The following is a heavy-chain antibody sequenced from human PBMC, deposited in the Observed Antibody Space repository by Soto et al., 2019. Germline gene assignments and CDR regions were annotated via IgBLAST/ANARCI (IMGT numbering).Heavy chain of an antibody. Sequence: GGSLRLSCAASGFTFSRSAMSWVRQAPGKGLEWISSISGSGGITDFADSVKGRFTISRDNSKNTLYLLMNSLRAGDTAVYYCAKHRTPVAYSPFDYWGQGTLVTVSS. V-gene: IGHV3-23*01. CDR2: ISGSGGIT. CDR1: GFTFSRSA. CDR3: AKHRTPVAYSPFDY. D-gene: IGHD2-15*01. J-gene: IGHJ4*02.